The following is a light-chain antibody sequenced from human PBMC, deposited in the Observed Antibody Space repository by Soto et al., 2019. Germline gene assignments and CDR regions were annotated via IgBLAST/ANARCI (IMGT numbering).Light chain of an antibody. CDR2: EVR. CDR3: SSYTTTTRV. CDR1: SSDVGGYDY. V-gene: IGLV2-14*01. J-gene: IGLJ3*02. Sequence: QSALTQPASVSGSPGQSITISCTGTSSDVGGYDYVSWYQQHPGKAPKLMIYEVRNRPSGVSHRFSGSKSGNTASLIISGLQAEDEADYYCSSYTTTTRVFGAGTKLTVL.